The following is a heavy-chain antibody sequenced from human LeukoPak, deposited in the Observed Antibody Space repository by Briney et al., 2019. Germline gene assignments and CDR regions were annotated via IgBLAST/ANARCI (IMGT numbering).Heavy chain of an antibody. CDR1: GYTFTSYY. Sequence: ASVKVSCKASGYTFTSYYMHWVRQAPGQGLEWMGIINPSGGSTNYAQKFQGRVTITADESTSTAYMELSSLRSEDTAVYYCARGNGSSGFSYYGMDVWGQGTTVTVSS. V-gene: IGHV1-46*01. CDR3: ARGNGSSGFSYYGMDV. J-gene: IGHJ6*02. CDR2: INPSGGST. D-gene: IGHD6-19*01.